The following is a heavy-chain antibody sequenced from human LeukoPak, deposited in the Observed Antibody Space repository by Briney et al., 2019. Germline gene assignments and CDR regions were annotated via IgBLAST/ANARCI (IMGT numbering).Heavy chain of an antibody. CDR2: ISTSSSYI. CDR3: AKGWQLDY. Sequence: PGGSLRLSCAASGFTFSSYSMNWVRQAPGKGLEWVSSISTSSSYIYYADSVKGRFTISRDNARNSLYLQMNSLRAEDTAVYYCAKGWQLDYWGQGTLVTVSS. J-gene: IGHJ4*02. CDR1: GFTFSSYS. V-gene: IGHV3-21*04. D-gene: IGHD6-13*01.